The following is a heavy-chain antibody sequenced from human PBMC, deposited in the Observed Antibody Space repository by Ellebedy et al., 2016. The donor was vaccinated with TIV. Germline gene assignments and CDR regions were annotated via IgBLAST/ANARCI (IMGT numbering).Heavy chain of an antibody. Sequence: ASVKVSCXASGGSFSSFAISWVRQAPGQGLEWMGGTIPIFDTPNYAQSFQGRLTITADESTSTAYMELNSLTSDDTATYYCAHDYGDLWGRGTLITVSS. CDR1: GGSFSSFA. J-gene: IGHJ2*01. CDR3: AHDYGDL. D-gene: IGHD4-17*01. CDR2: TIPIFDTP. V-gene: IGHV1-69*13.